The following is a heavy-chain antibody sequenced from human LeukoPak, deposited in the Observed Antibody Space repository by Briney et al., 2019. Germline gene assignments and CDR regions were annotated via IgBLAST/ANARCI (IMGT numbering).Heavy chain of an antibody. V-gene: IGHV1-2*06. J-gene: IGHJ4*02. CDR3: ARELPFDY. Sequence: ASPKVSCKPSGYTFNGYSVHWVPQAPGQGLEWMGRINPNSGATDYAQKFQGRVTMTRDTSISTVYMELNRLRSDDTAVYYCARELPFDYWGQGTLVTVSS. CDR1: GYTFNGYS. D-gene: IGHD3-10*01. CDR2: INPNSGAT.